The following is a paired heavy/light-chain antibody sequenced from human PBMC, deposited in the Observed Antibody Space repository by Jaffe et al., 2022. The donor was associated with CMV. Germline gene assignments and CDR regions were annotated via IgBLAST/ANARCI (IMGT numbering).Heavy chain of an antibody. D-gene: IGHD6-6*01. CDR3: VRDHSYSGLRGPFDS. V-gene: IGHV3-64D*06. Sequence: EVHLVESGGALVQPGGSLRLSCSASGFPFSSYAMHWVRQAPGKGLEYVSSVSSDGGTTYYADSVKGRFTISRDNSKNTLYLQMGSLRPEDTAVFYCVRDHSYSGLRGPFDSWGQGTPVTVSS. CDR1: GFPFSSYA. J-gene: IGHJ4*02. CDR2: VSSDGGTT.
Light chain of an antibody. CDR2: YDT. J-gene: IGLJ3*02. CDR3: QVWGSGSENPWV. Sequence: SYALTQPPSVSVAPGETARLTCGGNNIGSKSVHWYQQKPGQAPVLVISYDTDRPSGIPDRFSGSNSGNTATLTISWVEAGDEADYYCQVWGSGSENPWVFGGGTKLTVL. V-gene: IGLV3-21*01. CDR1: NIGSKS.